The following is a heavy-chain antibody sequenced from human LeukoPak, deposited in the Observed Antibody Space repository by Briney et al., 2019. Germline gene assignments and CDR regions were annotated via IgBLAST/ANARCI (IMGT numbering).Heavy chain of an antibody. CDR1: GGSISSSSYY. D-gene: IGHD3-10*01. CDR2: IYYSGST. V-gene: IGHV4-39*07. CDR3: AVTYGSGTYRNWFDP. J-gene: IGHJ5*02. Sequence: PSETLSLTCTVSGGSISSSSYYWGWIRQPPGKGLEWIGGIYYSGSTYYNPSLKSRVTISVDTSKNQFSLKLSSVTAADTAVYYCAVTYGSGTYRNWFDPWGQGTLVTVSS.